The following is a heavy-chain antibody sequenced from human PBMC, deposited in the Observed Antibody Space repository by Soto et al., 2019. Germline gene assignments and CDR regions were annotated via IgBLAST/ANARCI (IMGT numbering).Heavy chain of an antibody. D-gene: IGHD3-3*01. CDR2: IYYSGST. V-gene: IGHV4-39*01. CDR1: GGSISSSSYY. Sequence: SETLSLTCTVSGGSISSSSYYWGWIRQPPGKGLEWIGSIYYSGSTYYNPSLKSRVTISVDTSKNHFSLKLSSVTAADTAVYYCARRTYDFWSGYYNSEFDYWGQGTLVTVSS. J-gene: IGHJ4*02. CDR3: ARRTYDFWSGYYNSEFDY.